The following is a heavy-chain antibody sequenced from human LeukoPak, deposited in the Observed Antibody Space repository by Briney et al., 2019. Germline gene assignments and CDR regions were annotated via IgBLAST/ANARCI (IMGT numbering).Heavy chain of an antibody. CDR3: AREPPESYYFDN. CDR1: GYTFSGFY. J-gene: IGHJ4*02. V-gene: IGHV1-46*01. CDR2: IKVSGGRT. Sequence: GASVKVSCKASGYTFSGFYVHWVRQAPGQGLEWMGIIKVSGGRTEYAQKFQGRVTVTRDMSTSTVYMELNNLRSEDTAVYYCAREPPESYYFDNWGQGTQVTVSS.